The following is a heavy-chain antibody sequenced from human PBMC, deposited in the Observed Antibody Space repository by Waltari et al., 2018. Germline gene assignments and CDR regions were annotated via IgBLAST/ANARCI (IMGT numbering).Heavy chain of an antibody. CDR2: ISRSSSYI. V-gene: IGHV3-21*01. D-gene: IGHD2-15*01. CDR3: AREIGVVVAASYYYYGMDV. J-gene: IGHJ6*02. CDR1: GFTFSSYS. Sequence: EVQLVESGGGLVKPGGSLRLSCAASGFTFSSYSMNWVRQAPGKGLEWVSSISRSSSYIYYADSVKGRFTISRDNAKNSLYLQMNSLRAEDTAVYYCAREIGVVVAASYYYYGMDVWGQGTTVTVSS.